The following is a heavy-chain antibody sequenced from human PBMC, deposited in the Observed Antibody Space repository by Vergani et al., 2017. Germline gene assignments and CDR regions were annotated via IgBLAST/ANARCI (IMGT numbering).Heavy chain of an antibody. Sequence: EVQLVESGGGLVQPGRSLRISCAASGFTFDDYAMHWVRQAPGKGLEWVSAIGTAGDTYYPGSVKGRFTISRENAKNSLYLQMNSLRAGDTAIYYCARAVSTTVGDPPGYWGQGTLVTVSS. V-gene: IGHV3-13*01. J-gene: IGHJ4*02. CDR3: ARAVSTTVGDPPGY. CDR1: GFTFDDYA. D-gene: IGHD4-23*01. CDR2: IGTAGDT.